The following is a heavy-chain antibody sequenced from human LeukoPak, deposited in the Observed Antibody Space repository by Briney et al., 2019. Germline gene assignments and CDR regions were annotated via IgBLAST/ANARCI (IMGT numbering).Heavy chain of an antibody. V-gene: IGHV4-39*07. D-gene: IGHD4-17*01. CDR1: GGAIRSSSYY. CDR2: IYDGGST. CDR3: ATGYGDYLDY. J-gene: IGHJ4*02. Sequence: PSETLSLTCTVSGGAIRSSSYYWGWIRQPPGEELQWIGSIYDGGSTYYNPSLKSRVTISVDTSKSLFSLKLSSVTAADTAVYYCATGYGDYLDYWGQGTLVTVSS.